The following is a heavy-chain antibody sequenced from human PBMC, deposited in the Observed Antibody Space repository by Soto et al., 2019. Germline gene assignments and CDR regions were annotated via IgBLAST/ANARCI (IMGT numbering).Heavy chain of an antibody. V-gene: IGHV5-51*01. CDR2: IYPGDSDT. J-gene: IGHJ4*02. Sequence: GESLKISCKGSGYSFTSYWIGWVRQMPGKGLEWMGIIYPGDSDTRYSPSFQGQVTISADKSISTAYLQWSSLKASDTAMYYCATSVPSYDSSGYYFDYWGQGTLVTVSS. CDR1: GYSFTSYW. D-gene: IGHD3-22*01. CDR3: ATSVPSYDSSGYYFDY.